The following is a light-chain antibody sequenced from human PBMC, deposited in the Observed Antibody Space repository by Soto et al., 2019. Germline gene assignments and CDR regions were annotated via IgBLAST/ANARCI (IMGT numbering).Light chain of an antibody. Sequence: IQMTQSPSTLSASVGDRVTITCRASQSISTWLAWYQQKPGKAPKLVIYKASSLESGVPSRFRGSGFGTEFTLTISSLKPDDFATYYCHQYNTYPWTFGHGTKVDIK. CDR3: HQYNTYPWT. V-gene: IGKV1-5*03. CDR1: QSISTW. CDR2: KAS. J-gene: IGKJ1*01.